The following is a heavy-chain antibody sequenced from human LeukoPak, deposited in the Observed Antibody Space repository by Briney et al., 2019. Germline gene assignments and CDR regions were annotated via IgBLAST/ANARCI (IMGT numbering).Heavy chain of an antibody. CDR3: ARDAVTAN. CDR2: ILYDGSKK. J-gene: IGHJ4*02. Sequence: GGSLRLSCAASGFTFSSFAMHWVRQAPGKGLEWVAFILYDGSKKYYPDYVKGRFTISRDNSKNTLYLQMNSLRVEDTAVYYCARDAVTANWGQGTLVTVSS. D-gene: IGHD1-14*01. CDR1: GFTFSSFA. V-gene: IGHV3-30*03.